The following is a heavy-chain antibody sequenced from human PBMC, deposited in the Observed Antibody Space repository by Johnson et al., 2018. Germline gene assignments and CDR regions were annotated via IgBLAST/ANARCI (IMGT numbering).Heavy chain of an antibody. CDR2: ISWNSGNI. J-gene: IGHJ3*02. D-gene: IGHD4-17*01. Sequence: VQLVQSGGGLVQXGRSXRLXCEASGFTFGDYAMHWVRQPPGKGLEWVSYISWNSGNIDYAASMKGRLTISRDNGKNSLYLQMNSLKTEDTALYYCAKEIWGFDYGARRGAFDIWGQGTMVTVSS. V-gene: IGHV3-9*01. CDR3: AKEIWGFDYGARRGAFDI. CDR1: GFTFGDYA.